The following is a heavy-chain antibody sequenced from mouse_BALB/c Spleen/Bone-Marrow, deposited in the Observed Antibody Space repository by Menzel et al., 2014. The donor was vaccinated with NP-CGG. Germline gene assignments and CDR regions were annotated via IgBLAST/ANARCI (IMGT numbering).Heavy chain of an antibody. V-gene: IGHV1-69*02. Sequence: VQLQQSGAELVRPGASVKLSCKASGYTFTSYWINWVKQRPGQGLEWIGNIYPSDSYTNYNQKFKDKATLTVDKSSSTAYMQLSSPTSEDSAVYYRTRKDYWGQGTLVTVSA. J-gene: IGHJ3*01. CDR2: IYPSDSYT. CDR3: TRKDY. CDR1: GYTFTSYW.